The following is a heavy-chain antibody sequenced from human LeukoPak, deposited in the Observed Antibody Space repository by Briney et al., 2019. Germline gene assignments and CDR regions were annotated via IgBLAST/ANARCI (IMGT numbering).Heavy chain of an antibody. CDR1: GGSISSHY. CDR3: ARDQNWNYEGGYFDY. Sequence: SETLSLTCTVSGGSISSHYWSWIRQPPGKGLEWIGYIHYSGSTNYNPSLKSRVTISVDTSKNQFSLKLSSVTAADTAVYYCARDQNWNYEGGYFDYWGQGTLVTVSS. V-gene: IGHV4-59*11. CDR2: IHYSGST. J-gene: IGHJ4*02. D-gene: IGHD1-7*01.